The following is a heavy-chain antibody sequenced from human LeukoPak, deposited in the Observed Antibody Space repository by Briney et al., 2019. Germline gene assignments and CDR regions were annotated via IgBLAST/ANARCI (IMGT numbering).Heavy chain of an antibody. CDR1: GFTFSSYS. D-gene: IGHD6-19*01. V-gene: IGHV3-48*01. CDR3: AREVAGTSGAFDI. CDR2: ISSSSSTI. Sequence: GGSLRLSCAASGFTFSSYSMNWVRQAPGEGLEWVSYISSSSSTIYYADSVKGRFTISRDNAKNSLYLQMNSLRAEDTAVYYCAREVAGTSGAFDIWGQGTMVTVSS. J-gene: IGHJ3*02.